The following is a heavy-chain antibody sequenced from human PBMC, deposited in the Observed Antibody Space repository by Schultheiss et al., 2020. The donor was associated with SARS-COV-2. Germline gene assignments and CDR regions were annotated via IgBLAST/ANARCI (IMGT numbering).Heavy chain of an antibody. D-gene: IGHD6-13*01. CDR2: IYTSGST. CDR3: ARGATSSSWYRLDY. J-gene: IGHJ4*02. CDR1: GGSISSYY. V-gene: IGHV4-4*07. Sequence: SETLSLTCTVSGGSISSYYWSWIRQPAGKGLEWIGRIYTSGSTNYNPSLKSRVTMSVDTSKNQFSLKLSSVTAADTAVYYCARGATSSSWYRLDYWGQGTLVTVSS.